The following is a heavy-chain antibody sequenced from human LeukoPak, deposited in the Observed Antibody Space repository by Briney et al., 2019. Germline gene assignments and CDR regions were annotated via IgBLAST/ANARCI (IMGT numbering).Heavy chain of an antibody. J-gene: IGHJ4*02. Sequence: GGSLTLSCAASGFTFSGYAVSWVRQAPGKGVEWFSTITSSGGTTYYADSVKGRLTISRDNSNNTLYQQMISLRAEDTAVYYCAKVFRWSREDYGSGSFDYWGQGSLVTVSS. D-gene: IGHD3-10*01. CDR1: GFTFSGYA. CDR2: ITSSGGTT. V-gene: IGHV3-23*01. CDR3: AKVFRWSREDYGSGSFDY.